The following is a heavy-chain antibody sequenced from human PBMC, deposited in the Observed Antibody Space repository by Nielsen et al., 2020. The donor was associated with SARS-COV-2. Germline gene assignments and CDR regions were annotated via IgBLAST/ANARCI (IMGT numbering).Heavy chain of an antibody. D-gene: IGHD3-22*01. CDR1: GGSISSSSYY. V-gene: IGHV4-39*01. CDR3: ARSPVTMIVVVIPFLYFDL. CDR2: IYYSGST. J-gene: IGHJ2*01. Sequence: SETLSLTCTVSGGSISSSSYYWGWIRQPPGKGLEWIGSIYYSGSTYYNPSLKSRVTISVDTSKNQFTLKLCSVTAADTAVYYCARSPVTMIVVVIPFLYFDLWGRGTLVTVSS.